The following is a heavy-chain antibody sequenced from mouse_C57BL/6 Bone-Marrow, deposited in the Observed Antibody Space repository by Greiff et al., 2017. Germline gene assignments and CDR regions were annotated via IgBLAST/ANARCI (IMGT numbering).Heavy chain of an antibody. Sequence: VQLQQSGPVLVKPGASVTMSCKASGYTFTDYYMNWVKQSHGKSLEWIGVINPYNGGTSYNQKFKGKATWTVDKSSSTAYMELNSLTSEDSAVYYCAWEAWFAYWGQGTLVTVSA. D-gene: IGHD4-1*01. V-gene: IGHV1-19*01. CDR3: AWEAWFAY. J-gene: IGHJ3*01. CDR2: INPYNGGT. CDR1: GYTFTDYY.